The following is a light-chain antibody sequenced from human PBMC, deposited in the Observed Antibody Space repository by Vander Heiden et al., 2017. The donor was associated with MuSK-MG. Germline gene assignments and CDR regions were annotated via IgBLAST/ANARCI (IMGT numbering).Light chain of an antibody. CDR3: SSYTTDNTLL. V-gene: IGLV2-14*03. Sequence: QSALTQPASVSGSPGQSITISCTGTSSDVGAYSYVSWYQQHPGKAPKLMIYDVINRPSGVSDRFSGSKSGNAASLTISGLQTDDEADYYCSSYTTDNTLLFGGGTRLTVL. CDR1: SSDVGAYSY. CDR2: DVI. J-gene: IGLJ2*01.